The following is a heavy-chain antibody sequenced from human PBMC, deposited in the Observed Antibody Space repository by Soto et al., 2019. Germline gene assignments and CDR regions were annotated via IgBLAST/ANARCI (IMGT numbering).Heavy chain of an antibody. V-gene: IGHV3-23*01. CDR2: ISGSGGST. CDR1: GFTFSSYA. Sequence: GESLKISCAASGFTFSSYAMSWVRLAPGKGLEWVSAISGSGGSTYYADSVKGRFTISRDNSKNTLYLQMNSLRAEDTAVYYCAKDAFGDTIFDYWGQGTLVTVSS. CDR3: AKDAFGDTIFDY. D-gene: IGHD3-16*01. J-gene: IGHJ4*02.